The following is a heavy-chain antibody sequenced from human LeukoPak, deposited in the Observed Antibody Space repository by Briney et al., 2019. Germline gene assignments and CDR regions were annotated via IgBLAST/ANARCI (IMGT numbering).Heavy chain of an antibody. J-gene: IGHJ4*02. V-gene: IGHV1-8*01. CDR2: MNPNSGNT. Sequence: GASVKVSCKASGYTFTSYDINWVRQATGQGLEWMGWMNPNSGNTGYAQKFQGRVTMTRDTSISTAYMELSRLRSDDTAVYYCATLMSGYDSGDYWGQGTLVTVSS. CDR1: GYTFTSYD. CDR3: ATLMSGYDSGDY. D-gene: IGHD5-12*01.